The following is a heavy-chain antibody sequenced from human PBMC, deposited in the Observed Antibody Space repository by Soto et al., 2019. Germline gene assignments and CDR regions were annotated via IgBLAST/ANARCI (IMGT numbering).Heavy chain of an antibody. CDR2: ISSTSTYI. V-gene: IGHV3-21*01. J-gene: IGHJ4*02. Sequence: EVQLVESGGGLVKPGGSLRLACAASGFTFSTYSLSWVRQAPGKGLEWVSSISSTSTYIDYADSGKGRFTISRDNAKNSLYLEMNGLRVEDTAVYYCARAPPYCSGGSCHASDYWGQGALVTVSS. D-gene: IGHD2-15*01. CDR3: ARAPPYCSGGSCHASDY. CDR1: GFTFSTYS.